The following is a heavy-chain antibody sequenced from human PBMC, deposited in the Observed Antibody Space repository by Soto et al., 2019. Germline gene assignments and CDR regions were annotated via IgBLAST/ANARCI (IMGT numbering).Heavy chain of an antibody. CDR1: GYTFTNYD. V-gene: IGHV1-18*01. CDR2: ISGYNGDT. CDR3: ARGCELDS. Sequence: QVQLVQSGAEVKKPGASVKVSCKASGYTFTNYDMSWVRQAPGQGLEWMGWISGYNGDTNYAQSLQGRVTMTTDTSTNTAYMELTSLRSDDRAVYYCARGCELDSWGQGTLVTVSS. J-gene: IGHJ5*01.